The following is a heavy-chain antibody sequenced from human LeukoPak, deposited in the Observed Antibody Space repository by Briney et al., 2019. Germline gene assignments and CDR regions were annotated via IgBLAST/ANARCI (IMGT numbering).Heavy chain of an antibody. CDR3: AKDQGGNYYDSTKY. D-gene: IGHD3-22*01. CDR2: ISYDGNNK. CDR1: GFTFSSYG. V-gene: IGHV3-30*18. Sequence: GGSLRLSCAASGFTFSSYGMHWVRQAPGEGLEWVAFISYDGNNKYYADSVKGRFTISRDNSENTVYLQMSSLRTEDAAVYYCAKDQGGNYYDSTKYWGQGTLDTVSS. J-gene: IGHJ4*02.